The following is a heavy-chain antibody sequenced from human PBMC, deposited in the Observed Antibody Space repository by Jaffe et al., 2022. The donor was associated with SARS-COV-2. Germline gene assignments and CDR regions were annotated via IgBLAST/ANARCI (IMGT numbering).Heavy chain of an antibody. CDR2: ISGSGGST. CDR3: AKDHDYGDYDGGYFDL. CDR1: GFTFSSYA. Sequence: EVQLLESGGGLVQPGGSLRLSCAASGFTFSSYAMSWVRQAPGKGLEWVSAISGSGGSTYYADSVKGRFTISRDNSKNTLYLQMNSLRAEDTAVYYCAKDHDYGDYDGGYFDLWGRGTLVTVSS. D-gene: IGHD4-17*01. V-gene: IGHV3-23*01. J-gene: IGHJ2*01.